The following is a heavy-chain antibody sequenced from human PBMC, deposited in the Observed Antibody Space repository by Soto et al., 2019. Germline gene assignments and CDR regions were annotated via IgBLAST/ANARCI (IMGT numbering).Heavy chain of an antibody. J-gene: IGHJ6*04. Sequence: GGSLRLSCAASGFTVSSDYMSWVRQAPGKGLEWVSIIYSGGSTYYADSVKGRFTISRDNSKNTLYLQMNSLRAEDTAVYYCAREMAYCSSGSCGVWGKGTTVTVSS. CDR2: IYSGGST. CDR1: GFTVSSDY. CDR3: AREMAYCSSGSCGV. D-gene: IGHD2-15*01. V-gene: IGHV3-66*01.